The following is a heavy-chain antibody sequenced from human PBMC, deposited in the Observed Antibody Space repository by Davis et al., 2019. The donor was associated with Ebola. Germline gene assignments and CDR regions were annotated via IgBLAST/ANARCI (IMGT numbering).Heavy chain of an antibody. J-gene: IGHJ4*02. CDR3: ARGDCSGGSCYDIDY. Sequence: ASVKVSCKASGYTFTRFYMHWVRQAPGQGLEWMGIINLSGGSTSYAQKFQGRVTMTRDTSTNTVYMELSSLRSEDTAVYYSARGDCSGGSCYDIDYWGQGTLVTVSS. D-gene: IGHD2-15*01. V-gene: IGHV1-46*01. CDR2: INLSGGST. CDR1: GYTFTRFY.